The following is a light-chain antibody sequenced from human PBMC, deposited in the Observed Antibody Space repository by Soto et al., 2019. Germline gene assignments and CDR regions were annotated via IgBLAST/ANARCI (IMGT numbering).Light chain of an antibody. Sequence: DIQMTQSPSSLPASVGDRVTITCRASQSISSYLNWYQQRPGKAPKFLIYAASSLQSGVPSRFSGSGSGTDFTLTISSLQPEDFATYYCQQTYSTPLTFGGGTKVEIQ. CDR3: QQTYSTPLT. V-gene: IGKV1-39*01. CDR1: QSISSY. CDR2: AAS. J-gene: IGKJ4*01.